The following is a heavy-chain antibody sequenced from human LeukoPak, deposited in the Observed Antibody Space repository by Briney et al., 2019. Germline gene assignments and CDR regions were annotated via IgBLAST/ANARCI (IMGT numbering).Heavy chain of an antibody. CDR3: ARGQDYYDSSGYYYVY. Sequence: PSETLSLTCTVSGGSFSSGGYYWGWLRQHPGTGLEWVGYIYYSGSTYYNPSLKSRVTISVDTSKNQFSLKLSSVTAADTAVYYCARGQDYYDSSGYYYVYWGQGTLVTVSS. CDR2: IYYSGST. CDR1: GGSFSSGGYY. J-gene: IGHJ4*02. V-gene: IGHV4-31*03. D-gene: IGHD3-22*01.